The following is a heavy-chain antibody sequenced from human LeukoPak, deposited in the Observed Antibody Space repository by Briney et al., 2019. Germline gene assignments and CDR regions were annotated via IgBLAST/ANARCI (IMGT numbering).Heavy chain of an antibody. J-gene: IGHJ4*02. CDR2: ISYDGSVK. Sequence: GGSLRLSCAASGFTFSSYAIHWVRQAPGKGLEWVAFISYDGSVKYYADSVRGRFTISRDNSKNTLYLQMNSLRTEDTAVYYCARGGYDFWSGYYGYWGQGTLVTVSS. CDR1: GFTFSSYA. CDR3: ARGGYDFWSGYYGY. D-gene: IGHD3-3*01. V-gene: IGHV3-30-3*01.